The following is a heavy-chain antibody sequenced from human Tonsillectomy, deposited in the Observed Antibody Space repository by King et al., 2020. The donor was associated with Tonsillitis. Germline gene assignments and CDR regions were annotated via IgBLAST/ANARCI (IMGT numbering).Heavy chain of an antibody. Sequence: VQLVESGGGLVQPGGSLRLSCASSGFTFSSYAMSWVRPAPGKGLEWVSAISGRGGSTYYADSVKGRFTISRDTSKNTMYLQMTSLRAEDTTVYYCAKEPGGMLVILAVGHSNWFDRWGQRTLVTVSS. D-gene: IGHD3-3*02. V-gene: IGHV3-23*04. J-gene: IGHJ5*02. CDR1: GFTFSSYA. CDR2: ISGRGGST. CDR3: AKEPGGMLVILAVGHSNWFDR.